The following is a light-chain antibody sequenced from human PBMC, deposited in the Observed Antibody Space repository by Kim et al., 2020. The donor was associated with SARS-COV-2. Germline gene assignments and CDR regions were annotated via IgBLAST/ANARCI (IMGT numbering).Light chain of an antibody. J-gene: IGKJ2*01. CDR2: LGS. CDR3: MQGRYLYT. Sequence: GAPASISCRSSQSLLNSNGNNDVDWYVQKPGQSPQLLIYLGSNRASGVPDRFSASGSGTEFTLQISRVEAGDVGLYYCMQGRYLYTFGQGTKLEI. CDR1: QSLLNSNGNND. V-gene: IGKV2-28*01.